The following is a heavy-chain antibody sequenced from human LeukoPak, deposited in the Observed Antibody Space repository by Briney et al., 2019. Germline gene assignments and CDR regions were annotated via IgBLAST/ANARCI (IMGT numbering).Heavy chain of an antibody. CDR2: IKQDGGGK. D-gene: IGHD6-13*01. CDR3: ARGYSNSDY. V-gene: IGHV3-7*04. Sequence: GGSLRLSCAASGFTVSSNYMSWVRQAPGKGLEWVANIKQDGGGKNYVDSVKGRFTISRDNAKNSLYLQMNSLRAEDTAAYYCARGYSNSDYWGQGTLVTVSS. J-gene: IGHJ4*02. CDR1: GFTVSSNY.